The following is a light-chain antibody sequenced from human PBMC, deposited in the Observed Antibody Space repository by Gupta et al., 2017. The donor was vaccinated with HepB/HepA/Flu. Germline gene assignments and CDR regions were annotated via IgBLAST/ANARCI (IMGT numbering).Light chain of an antibody. CDR3: QQRSNWPGFT. V-gene: IGKV3-11*01. Sequence: EIVLTQSPATLSLSPGERATLSCRASQSVSSYLAWYKQKPGQAPRLLIYDASNRDTGIPARFSGSGYGTDFTLTISSREQEDFAVYYCQQRSNWPGFTFGGGTKVEIK. CDR1: QSVSSY. CDR2: DAS. J-gene: IGKJ4*01.